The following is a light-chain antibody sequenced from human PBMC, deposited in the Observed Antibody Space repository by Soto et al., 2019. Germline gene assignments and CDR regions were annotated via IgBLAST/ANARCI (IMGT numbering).Light chain of an antibody. V-gene: IGKV3-11*01. CDR3: QQRSNWPRT. CDR2: GAF. CDR1: QSVSSN. J-gene: IGKJ5*01. Sequence: TQSPVTLSVSPGERVTLPCRASQSVSSNFAWYQQKPGQAPSLLIYGAFTRATGIPARFSGSGSGTDFTLTISSLEPEDLAVYYCQQRSNWPRTFGQGTRLEIK.